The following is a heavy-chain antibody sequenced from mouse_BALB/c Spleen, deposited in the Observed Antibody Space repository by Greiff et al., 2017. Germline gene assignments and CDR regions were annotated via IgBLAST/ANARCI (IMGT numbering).Heavy chain of an antibody. CDR3: AREGTRFAY. D-gene: IGHD3-1*01. CDR2: ISSGSSTI. CDR1: GFTFSSFG. Sequence: DVKLVESGGGLVQPGGSRKLSCAASGFTFSSFGMHWVRQAPEKGLEWVAYISSGSSTIYYADTVKGRFTISRDNPKNTLFLQMTSLRSEDTAMYYCAREGTRFAYWGQGTVVTVSA. J-gene: IGHJ3*01. V-gene: IGHV5-17*02.